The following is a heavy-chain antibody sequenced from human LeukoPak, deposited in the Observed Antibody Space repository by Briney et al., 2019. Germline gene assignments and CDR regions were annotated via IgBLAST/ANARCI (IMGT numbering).Heavy chain of an antibody. J-gene: IGHJ4*02. CDR3: AKDISNWNSRHFDY. CDR2: IIYNVGNT. V-gene: IGHV3-43*02. D-gene: IGHD1-7*01. Sequence: GGSLRLSCAASGFTLDDYAMSWVRHVPGKGLEWVYLIIYNVGNTYYAASVKVRFTLSRDNSKNTLYLQINSLRTDDTALYCCAKDISNWNSRHFDYWGQGPLVSVSS. CDR1: GFTLDDYA.